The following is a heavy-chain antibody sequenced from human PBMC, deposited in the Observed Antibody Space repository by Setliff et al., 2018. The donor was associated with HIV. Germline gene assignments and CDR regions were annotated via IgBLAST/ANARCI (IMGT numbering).Heavy chain of an antibody. D-gene: IGHD3-10*01. Sequence: SETLSLTCSVSGGSITSSGYHWGWIRQPPGKELEWIGNIYYSGDTFYNASLRSRLTLSVDTSKNQISLKLSSVTAADTAVYYCASLDGSESPYIYYYYMDVWGKGTAVTVSS. CDR3: ASLDGSESPYIYYYYMDV. CDR2: IYYSGDT. CDR1: GGSITSSGYH. J-gene: IGHJ6*03. V-gene: IGHV4-39*01.